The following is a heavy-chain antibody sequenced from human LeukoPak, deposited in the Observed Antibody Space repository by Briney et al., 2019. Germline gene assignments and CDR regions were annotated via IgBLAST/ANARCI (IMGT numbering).Heavy chain of an antibody. Sequence: PGGSLRLSCAASGFTFSSYAMSWVRQAPGKGLEWVSAISGSGGSTYYADSVKGRFTISRDNSKNTLYLQMNSLRAEDTAVYYCAKDLNSGYDFLGPYFYYYGMDVWGQGTTVTVSS. CDR3: AKDLNSGYDFLGPYFYYYGMDV. CDR1: GFTFSSYA. CDR2: ISGSGGST. J-gene: IGHJ6*02. V-gene: IGHV3-23*01. D-gene: IGHD5-12*01.